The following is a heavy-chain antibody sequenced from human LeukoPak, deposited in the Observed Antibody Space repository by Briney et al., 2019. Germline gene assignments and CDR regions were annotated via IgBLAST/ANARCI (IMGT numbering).Heavy chain of an antibody. J-gene: IGHJ4*02. V-gene: IGHV3-11*04. CDR1: GFTFSDYY. Sequence: GGSLRLSCAASGFTFSDYYMSWIRQAPGKGLEWVSYISSSGSTIYYADSVKGRFTISRDNSKNALSLQMNSLRAEDTAMYYCARAVDKGTGYYMDFWGQGTLVTVSS. D-gene: IGHD3-22*01. CDR3: ARAVDKGTGYYMDF. CDR2: ISSSGSTI.